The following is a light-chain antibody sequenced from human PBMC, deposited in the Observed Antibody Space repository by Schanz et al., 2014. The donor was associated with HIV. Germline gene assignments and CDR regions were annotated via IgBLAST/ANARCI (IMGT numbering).Light chain of an antibody. J-gene: IGLJ1*01. Sequence: QSALTQPASVSGSPGQSITISCTGTSSDIGAYNLISWYQQHPGKAPKLMIYEVSNRPSGVSNRFSGSKSGNTASLTISGLQAEDEADYYCCSYAGAYTSLYVFGTGTKLTVL. CDR3: CSYAGAYTSLYV. CDR1: SSDIGAYNL. CDR2: EVS. V-gene: IGLV2-23*02.